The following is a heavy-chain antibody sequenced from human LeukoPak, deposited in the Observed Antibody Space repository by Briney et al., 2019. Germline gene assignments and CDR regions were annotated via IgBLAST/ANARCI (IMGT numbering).Heavy chain of an antibody. CDR2: IYSGGST. CDR1: GFTVSSNY. Sequence: GSLRLSCAASGFTVSSNYMRWVRQAPGKGLEWVSVIYSGGSTYYADSVKGRFTISRDNSKNTLYLQMNSLRAEDTAVYYCASSTVAYYYYGMDVWGQGTTVTVSS. J-gene: IGHJ6*02. D-gene: IGHD4-4*01. V-gene: IGHV3-66*01. CDR3: ASSTVAYYYYGMDV.